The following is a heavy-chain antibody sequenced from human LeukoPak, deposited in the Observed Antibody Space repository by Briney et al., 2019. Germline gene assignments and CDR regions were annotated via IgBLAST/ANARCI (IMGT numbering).Heavy chain of an antibody. V-gene: IGHV3-30*02. CDR1: GFTFSSYG. Sequence: GGSLRLSCAASGFTFSSYGMHWVRQAPGKGLEWVAYIRYDESNKNYADSVKGRFTISRDNSKNTLYLQMNRLRAEDTAVYYCASDYYDTLSGAFDIWGQGTMVTVSS. CDR2: IRYDESNK. D-gene: IGHD3-22*01. CDR3: ASDYYDTLSGAFDI. J-gene: IGHJ3*02.